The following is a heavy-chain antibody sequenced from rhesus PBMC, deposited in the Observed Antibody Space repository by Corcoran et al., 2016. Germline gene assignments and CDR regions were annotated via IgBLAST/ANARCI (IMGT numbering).Heavy chain of an antibody. D-gene: IGHD1-20*01. CDR1: GYTFTDYY. J-gene: IGHJ6*01. Sequence: QVQLVQSGAEVKKPGSSVKVSCKASGYTFTDYYMHWVRQAPRQGLEWMGWINPYNGNTKYAQKFQGRVTMTRDTSTSPAYMELSSLRSEDTAVYYCARDRLEQRGFYYGLDSWGQGVVVTVSS. CDR3: ARDRLEQRGFYYGLDS. V-gene: IGHV1S2*01. CDR2: INPYNGNT.